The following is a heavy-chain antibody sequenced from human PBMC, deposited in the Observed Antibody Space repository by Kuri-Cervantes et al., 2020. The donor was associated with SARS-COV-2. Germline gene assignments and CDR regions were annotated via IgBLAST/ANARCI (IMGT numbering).Heavy chain of an antibody. D-gene: IGHD3-3*01. CDR3: ARGGFLEWFLDY. CDR1: GFTFSSYS. Sequence: LSLTCAASGFTFSSYSMNWVRQAPGKGLEWVSSISSSSSYIYYADSVKGRFTISRDNAKNPLYLQMNSLRAEDTAVYYCARGGFLEWFLDYWGQGTLVTVSS. J-gene: IGHJ4*02. V-gene: IGHV3-21*01. CDR2: ISSSSSYI.